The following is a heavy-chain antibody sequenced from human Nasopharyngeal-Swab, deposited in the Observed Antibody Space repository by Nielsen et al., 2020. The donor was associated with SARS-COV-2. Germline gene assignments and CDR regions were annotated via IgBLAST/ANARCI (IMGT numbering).Heavy chain of an antibody. V-gene: IGHV3-30*04. CDR1: GFTFSSYA. Sequence: GESLKISCAASGFTFSSYAMHWVRQAPGKGLEWVAVISYDGSNKYYDDSVKGRFTISRDNSKNTLDLQMNSLRAEDTAVYYCARTLTGYYYFDYWGQGTLVTVSS. CDR3: ARTLTGYYYFDY. D-gene: IGHD3-9*01. J-gene: IGHJ4*02. CDR2: ISYDGSNK.